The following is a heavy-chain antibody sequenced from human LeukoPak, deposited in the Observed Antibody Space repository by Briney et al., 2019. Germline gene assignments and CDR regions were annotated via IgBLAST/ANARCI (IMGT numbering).Heavy chain of an antibody. CDR3: ARGWDFDSGGRPTAYVY. CDR2: IIPIFATA. D-gene: IGHD3-22*01. CDR1: GGTFSNYA. J-gene: IGHJ4*02. Sequence: SVKVSCKASGGTFSNYAISWVRQALGQGLEWMGGIIPIFATANYAQKFQGKVTITADESTSTAYMELSSLRSEDTAIYCCARGWDFDSGGRPTAYVYWGQGTLVSVS. V-gene: IGHV1-69*13.